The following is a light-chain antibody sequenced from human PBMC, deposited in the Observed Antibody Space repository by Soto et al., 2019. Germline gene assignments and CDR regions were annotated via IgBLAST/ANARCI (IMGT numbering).Light chain of an antibody. Sequence: EAVLTQSPATLSVSPGERATLSCRASQSVATNLAWYQQRPGQAPRLLIYGASTRATGIPARSSGSGSGTEFTLTISSLQSEDFAVYYCQQYNNWPRTFGQGTKVDIK. CDR2: GAS. J-gene: IGKJ1*01. CDR3: QQYNNWPRT. CDR1: QSVATN. V-gene: IGKV3-15*01.